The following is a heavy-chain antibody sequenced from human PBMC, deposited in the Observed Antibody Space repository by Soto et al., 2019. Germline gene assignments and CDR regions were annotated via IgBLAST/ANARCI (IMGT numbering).Heavy chain of an antibody. V-gene: IGHV1-3*01. CDR3: ARFLAHEQQLEAGPVLAI. CDR2: INAGNGNT. J-gene: IGHJ3*02. D-gene: IGHD6-13*01. Sequence: GQRLEWMGWINAGNGNTKYSQKFQGRVTITRDTSASTAYMELSSLRSEDTAVYYCARFLAHEQQLEAGPVLAIRGHGTVVPVSS.